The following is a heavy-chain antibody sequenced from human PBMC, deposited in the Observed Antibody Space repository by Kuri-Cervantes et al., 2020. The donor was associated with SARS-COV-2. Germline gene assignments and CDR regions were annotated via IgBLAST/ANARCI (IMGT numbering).Heavy chain of an antibody. V-gene: IGHV1-2*02. CDR1: GYSFTGYY. CDR2: INPNSGGT. D-gene: IGHD6-19*01. Sequence: AAVKVSCKASGYSFTGYYMHWVRQAPGQGLEWMGWINPNSGGTNYAQKFQGRVTMTRDAYISTAYMELSRLRSDDTAVYYCARVPRGGYSSGWYNYYFDYWRQGTLVTVSS. CDR3: ARVPRGGYSSGWYNYYFDY. J-gene: IGHJ4*02.